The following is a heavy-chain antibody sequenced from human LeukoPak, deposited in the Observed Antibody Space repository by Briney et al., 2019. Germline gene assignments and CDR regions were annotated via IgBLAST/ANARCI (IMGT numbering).Heavy chain of an antibody. D-gene: IGHD3-10*01. CDR1: GFTFGSYA. CDR2: ISHDGRHK. CDR3: ARGLVTTVVRGVPGWGGMDV. J-gene: IGHJ6*02. V-gene: IGHV3-30*04. Sequence: GRSLRLSCAASGFTFGSYALHWVRQAPGKGLEWVAAISHDGRHKFYADSVTGRLTISRDNSKNTLDLQANNLRAEDTAMYYCARGLVTTVVRGVPGWGGMDVWGQGTAVTVSS.